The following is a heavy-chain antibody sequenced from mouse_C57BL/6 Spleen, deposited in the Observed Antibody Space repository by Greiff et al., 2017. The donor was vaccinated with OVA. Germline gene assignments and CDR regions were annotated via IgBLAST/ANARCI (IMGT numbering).Heavy chain of an antibody. CDR2: IDPEDGDS. V-gene: IGHV14-1*01. Sequence: EVQLQQSGAELVRPGASVKLSCTASGFNIKDYYMHWVKQRPEQGLEWIGRIDPEDGDSEYAPKFQGKATMTADTSSNTAYLQLSSLTSEDTAVYYCTIGSSYLYAMDYWGQGTSVTVSS. CDR3: TIGSSYLYAMDY. CDR1: GFNIKDYY. J-gene: IGHJ4*01. D-gene: IGHD1-1*01.